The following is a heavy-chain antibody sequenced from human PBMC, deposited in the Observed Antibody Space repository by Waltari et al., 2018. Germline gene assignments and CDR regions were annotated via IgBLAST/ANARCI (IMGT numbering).Heavy chain of an antibody. D-gene: IGHD2-15*01. CDR1: GGTFSSYA. CDR3: ASTGGCSGGSCYPYYFDY. Sequence: QVQLVQSGAEVKKPGSSMKVSCKASGGTFSSYAISWVRQAPGHGLEWMGGIIPIFGTANYAQKFQGRVTITADESTSTAYMELSSLRSEDTAVYYCASTGGCSGGSCYPYYFDYWGQGTLVTVSS. V-gene: IGHV1-69*12. CDR2: IIPIFGTA. J-gene: IGHJ4*02.